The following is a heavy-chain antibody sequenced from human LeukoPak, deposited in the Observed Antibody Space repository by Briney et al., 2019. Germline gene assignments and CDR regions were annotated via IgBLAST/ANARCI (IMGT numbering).Heavy chain of an antibody. CDR2: INPADSDT. V-gene: IGHV5-51*01. CDR3: ARLGDYGMDV. Sequence: KVSCKRYVYSFTSYSSGWVRQMPQKGLEWMGIINPADSDTRYSPSFQGQVTISTDKSISTAYLQWSSLKASDTAMYYCARLGDYGMDVWGQGTTVAVSS. J-gene: IGHJ6*02. CDR1: VYSFTSYS.